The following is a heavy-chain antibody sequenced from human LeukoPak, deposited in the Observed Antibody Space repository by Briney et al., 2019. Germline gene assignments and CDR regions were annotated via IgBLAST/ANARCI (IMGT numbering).Heavy chain of an antibody. CDR2: LSGSGAGT. J-gene: IGHJ3*02. D-gene: IGHD3-10*01. Sequence: GGSLRLSCAASGFTFSDYALGWVRQAPGRGLEWVATLSGSGAGTYYSDSVQGRFTISRDNSKNTLYLQMNSLRAEDTAVYYCARDSLVLAFGGGAYAFDIWGQGTMVTVSS. CDR3: ARDSLVLAFGGGAYAFDI. CDR1: GFTFSDYA. V-gene: IGHV3-23*01.